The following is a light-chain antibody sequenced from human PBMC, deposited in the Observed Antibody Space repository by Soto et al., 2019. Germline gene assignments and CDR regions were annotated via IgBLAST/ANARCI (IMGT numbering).Light chain of an antibody. CDR1: QSVSSSY. Sequence: EIVLTQSPGTLSLSPGERATLSCRSSQSVSSSYLAWYQQKPGQAPRLLIYDVSSRATGIPDRFSGSGSGTDFTLTISRLEPEDFATYYCQQYNSYSWTFGQGTKVEIK. J-gene: IGKJ1*01. CDR3: QQYNSYSWT. CDR2: DVS. V-gene: IGKV3-20*01.